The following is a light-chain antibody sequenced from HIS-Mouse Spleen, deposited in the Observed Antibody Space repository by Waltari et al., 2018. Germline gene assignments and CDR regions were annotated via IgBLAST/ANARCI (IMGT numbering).Light chain of an antibody. CDR3: QQYGSSPPRT. CDR2: GAS. V-gene: IGKV3-20*01. J-gene: IGKJ1*01. CDR1: ALPKKYA. Sequence: SLSPGQTARITCSGDALPKKYAYWYQQKSGQAPRLLIYGASSRATGIPDRFSGSGSGTDFTLTISRLEPEDFAVYYCQQYGSSPPRTFGQGTKVEIK.